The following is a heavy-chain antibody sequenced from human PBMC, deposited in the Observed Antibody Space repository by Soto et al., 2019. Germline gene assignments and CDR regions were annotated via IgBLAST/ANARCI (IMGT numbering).Heavy chain of an antibody. V-gene: IGHV1-2*04. D-gene: IGHD2-8*01. J-gene: IGHJ6*02. CDR3: ARSGSTDCANGVCAISHVRDRVV. CDR2: INPKSGGT. CDR1: GYSLTDYH. Sequence: SVMVSCKASGYSLTDYHMQWVRQAPGQGLEWLGRINPKSGGTSTAQKFQGWVTMTTDTSISTASMELTRLTSDDTAIYYCARSGSTDCANGVCAISHVRDRVVWG.